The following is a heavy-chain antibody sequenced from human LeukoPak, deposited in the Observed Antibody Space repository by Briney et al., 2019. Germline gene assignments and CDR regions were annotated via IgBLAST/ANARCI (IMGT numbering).Heavy chain of an antibody. D-gene: IGHD3-10*01. J-gene: IGHJ3*01. Sequence: GASVKVSCKASGGTFTHYVISWVRQARGQGLEWMGGIAPISGTPMYAQRFQGRVTITADKSTNTAYMEMSSLTSEATAVYYCAREGEYYSESGNLVDASDVWGQGTMVTVTA. CDR2: IAPISGTP. CDR3: AREGEYYSESGNLVDASDV. CDR1: GGTFTHYV. V-gene: IGHV1-69*06.